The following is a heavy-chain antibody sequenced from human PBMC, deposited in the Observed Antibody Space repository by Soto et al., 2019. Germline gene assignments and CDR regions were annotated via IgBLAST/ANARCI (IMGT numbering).Heavy chain of an antibody. CDR2: IYYSGST. Sequence: SETLSLTCTVSGGSISSYSWSWIRQPPGKGLEWIGYIYYSGSTNYNPSLKSRVTISVDTSKNQFSLKLSSVTAEDTAVYYCARDGYYYDSSGYYYYFDYWGQGTLVTVSS. D-gene: IGHD3-22*01. V-gene: IGHV4-59*01. J-gene: IGHJ4*02. CDR1: GGSISSYS. CDR3: ARDGYYYDSSGYYYYFDY.